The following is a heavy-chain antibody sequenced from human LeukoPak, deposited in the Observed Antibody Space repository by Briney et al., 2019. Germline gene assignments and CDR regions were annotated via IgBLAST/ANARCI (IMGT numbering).Heavy chain of an antibody. V-gene: IGHV3-23*01. J-gene: IGHJ4*02. CDR1: GFTFSSYA. D-gene: IGHD2-2*01. CDR2: ISGSGGST. Sequence: PGGSLRLSCAASGFTFSSYAMSWVRQAPGKGLEWVSAISGSGGSTYYADSVKGRFTISRDNSKNTLYLQMNSLRAEDTAVYYCAKALWGQYQLPTAFDYWGQGTLVTVSS. CDR3: AKALWGQYQLPTAFDY.